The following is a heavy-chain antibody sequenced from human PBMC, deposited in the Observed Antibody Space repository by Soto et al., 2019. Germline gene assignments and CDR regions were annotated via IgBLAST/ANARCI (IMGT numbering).Heavy chain of an antibody. CDR1: GFTFSSYA. CDR2: LSGSGIST. CDR3: ATSYDSSGYDY. Sequence: GGSLRLSCAASGFTFSSYAMSWVRQAPGKGLEWVSALSGSGISTYYADTVKGRFTISRDNSRNTLYLQMNSLRAEDTAVYYCATSYDSSGYDYWGQGTLVTVSS. V-gene: IGHV3-23*01. D-gene: IGHD3-22*01. J-gene: IGHJ4*02.